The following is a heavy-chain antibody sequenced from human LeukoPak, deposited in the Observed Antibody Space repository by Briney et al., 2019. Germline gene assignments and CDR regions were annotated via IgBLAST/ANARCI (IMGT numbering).Heavy chain of an antibody. D-gene: IGHD2-15*01. CDR1: GFTFSTYV. J-gene: IGHJ5*02. Sequence: GGSLRLSCAGSGFTFSTYVMSWPRQAPGKGVEWFSAISGSCGTTYYAGYMQGRFIIYSDNSKNMLHVQINSVRAEDTAVYYCAKDLYCGGRSCHGEAWGQGILVTVSS. CDR3: AKDLYCGGRSCHGEA. CDR2: ISGSCGTT. V-gene: IGHV3-23*01.